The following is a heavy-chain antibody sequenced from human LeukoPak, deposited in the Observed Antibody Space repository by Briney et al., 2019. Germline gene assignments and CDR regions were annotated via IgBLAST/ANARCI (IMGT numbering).Heavy chain of an antibody. V-gene: IGHV1-18*01. CDR3: ARALEERDSGY. Sequence: ASVKVSCKASGYTFTNYGITWVRQAPGQGLEWLGWISTYNDNTNYAQKFQGRVTMTTDTSTSTAYMELRSLTSDDTAVYYCARALEERDSGYWGQGTLVTVSS. D-gene: IGHD1-1*01. J-gene: IGHJ4*02. CDR1: GYTFTNYG. CDR2: ISTYNDNT.